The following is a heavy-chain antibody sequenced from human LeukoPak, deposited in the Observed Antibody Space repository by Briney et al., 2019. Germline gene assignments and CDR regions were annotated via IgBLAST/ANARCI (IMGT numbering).Heavy chain of an antibody. D-gene: IGHD3-22*01. CDR3: ARDFYYDSSGYHTAPSGDY. CDR1: GYTFTSYA. Sequence: GASVKVSCKASGYTFTSYAMNWVRQAPGQGLEWMGWINTNTGNPTYAQGFTGRFVFSLDTSVSTAYLQISSLKAEDTAVYYCARDFYYDSSGYHTAPSGDYWGQGTLVTVSS. J-gene: IGHJ4*02. CDR2: INTNTGNP. V-gene: IGHV7-4-1*02.